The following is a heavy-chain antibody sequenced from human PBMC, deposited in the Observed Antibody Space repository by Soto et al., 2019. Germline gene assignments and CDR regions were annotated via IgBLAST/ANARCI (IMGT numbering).Heavy chain of an antibody. CDR1: GGSISSGGYY. CDR2: IYYSGST. Sequence: PSETLSLTCTVSGGSISSGGYYWSWIRQHPGKGLEWIGYIYYSGSTYYNPSLKSRVTISVDTSKNQFSLKLSSVTAADTAVYYCARAFVDTAMVTRYYFDYWGQGTLVTVSS. D-gene: IGHD5-18*01. J-gene: IGHJ4*02. V-gene: IGHV4-31*03. CDR3: ARAFVDTAMVTRYYFDY.